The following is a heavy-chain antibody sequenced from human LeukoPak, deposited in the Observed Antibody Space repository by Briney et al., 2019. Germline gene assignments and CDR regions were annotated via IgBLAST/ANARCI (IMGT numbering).Heavy chain of an antibody. Sequence: SETLSLTCTVSGGSIRSSSSYWGWIRQPPGKGLEWIGSIYYSGSTYYNPSLKSRVTISVDTSKNQFSLKLSSVTAADTAVYYCARVLRNYFDYWGQGTLVTVSS. V-gene: IGHV4-39*07. J-gene: IGHJ4*02. CDR2: IYYSGST. CDR3: ARVLRNYFDY. D-gene: IGHD5/OR15-5a*01. CDR1: GGSIRSSSSY.